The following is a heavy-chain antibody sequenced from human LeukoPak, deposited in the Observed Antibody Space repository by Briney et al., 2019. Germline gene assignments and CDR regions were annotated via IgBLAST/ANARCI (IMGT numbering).Heavy chain of an antibody. Sequence: GGSLRLSWAASGFTFDTYTMNWVRQAPGTGLEWVSYIDTTSTTMYYADSVKGRFTISRDNAKNSLYLQMNSLRVEDTAVYYCTRGLVVVAQYFQHWGQGTLVTVSS. J-gene: IGHJ1*01. D-gene: IGHD2-15*01. CDR1: GFTFDTYT. CDR2: IDTTSTTM. CDR3: TRGLVVVAQYFQH. V-gene: IGHV3-48*01.